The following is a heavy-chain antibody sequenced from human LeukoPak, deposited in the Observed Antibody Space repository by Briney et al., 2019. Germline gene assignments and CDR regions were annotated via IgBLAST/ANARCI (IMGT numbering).Heavy chain of an antibody. CDR1: GFPFSSAW. V-gene: IGHV3-15*01. D-gene: IGHD2-15*01. CDR3: TPHSSFDY. CDR2: IKKKVERAAT. Sequence: GGSLRLSCAVSGFPFSSAWMSWVRQAPGKGLEWVGQIKKKVERAATNYAAPVKGRFTISRDDSQNTLYLQMNSLKVEDTAVYYCTPHSSFDYWGQRALVTVSS. J-gene: IGHJ4*02.